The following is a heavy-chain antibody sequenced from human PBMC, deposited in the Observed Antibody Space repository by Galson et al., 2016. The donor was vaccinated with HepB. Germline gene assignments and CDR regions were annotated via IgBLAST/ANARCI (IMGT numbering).Heavy chain of an antibody. CDR1: GFSLTTRAVG. J-gene: IGHJ4*02. Sequence: PALVKPTQTLTLTCSFSGFSLTTRAVGVGWIRQPLGKALEWLAPISWDDAKRYSPSLRTRPAISKDPSTNQVVLKMTNMDPRDTATYYCAHAVSYCSVTTCFPIYRFDYWGQGTLVTVSS. V-gene: IGHV2-5*02. CDR2: ISWDDAK. D-gene: IGHD2-2*01. CDR3: AHAVSYCSVTTCFPIYRFDY.